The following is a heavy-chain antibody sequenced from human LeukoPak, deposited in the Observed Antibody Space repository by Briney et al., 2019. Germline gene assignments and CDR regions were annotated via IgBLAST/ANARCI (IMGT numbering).Heavy chain of an antibody. CDR2: ISWNSGSI. J-gene: IGHJ4*02. CDR3: AKQFDYGGNSGDY. CDR1: GFTFDDYA. V-gene: IGHV3-9*01. D-gene: IGHD4-23*01. Sequence: PGGSLRLSCAASGFTFDDYAMHWVRQAPGKGLEWVSGISWNSGSIGYADSVKGRFTISRDNAKNSLYLQMNSLRAEDTALYYCAKQFDYGGNSGDYWGQGTLVTVSS.